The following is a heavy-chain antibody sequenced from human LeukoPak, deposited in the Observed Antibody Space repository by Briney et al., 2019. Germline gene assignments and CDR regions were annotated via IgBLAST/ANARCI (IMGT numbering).Heavy chain of an antibody. CDR3: ARENVYYDSSGYYCY. J-gene: IGHJ4*02. CDR2: INPNSGGT. Sequence: GASVKVSCKASGYTFTGYYMQWVRQAPGQGLEWMGWINPNSGGTNYAQKFQGRVTMTRDTSISTAYMELSRLRSDDTAVYYCARENVYYDSSGYYCYWGQGTLVTVSS. CDR1: GYTFTGYY. V-gene: IGHV1-2*02. D-gene: IGHD3-22*01.